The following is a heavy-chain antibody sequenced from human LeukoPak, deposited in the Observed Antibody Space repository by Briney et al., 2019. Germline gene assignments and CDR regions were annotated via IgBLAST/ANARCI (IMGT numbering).Heavy chain of an antibody. CDR1: GGSINSGTYY. J-gene: IGHJ6*03. V-gene: IGHV4-61*02. CDR3: AREETDWSSLGYYYHYMDV. Sequence: SETLSLTCTVSGGSINSGTYYWTWIRQPAGKGLEWIGRIYSSGSTNYTPSLTSRLTISIDASKNQFSLKLGSVTAADTAMYYCAREETDWSSLGYYYHYMDVWGKGTTVTISS. CDR2: IYSSGST. D-gene: IGHD3-9*01.